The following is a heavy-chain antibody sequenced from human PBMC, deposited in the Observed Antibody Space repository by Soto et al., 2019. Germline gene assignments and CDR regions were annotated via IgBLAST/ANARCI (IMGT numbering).Heavy chain of an antibody. CDR2: IWYDGSNK. D-gene: IGHD3-10*01. Sequence: QVQLVESGGGVVQPGRSLRLSCAASGFTFSSYGMHWVRQAPGKGLGWVAVIWYDGSNKYYADSVKGRFTISRDNSKNTLYLQMNSLRAEDTAVYYCARVRMGRYNWFDPWGQGTLVTVSS. CDR3: ARVRMGRYNWFDP. CDR1: GFTFSSYG. J-gene: IGHJ5*02. V-gene: IGHV3-33*01.